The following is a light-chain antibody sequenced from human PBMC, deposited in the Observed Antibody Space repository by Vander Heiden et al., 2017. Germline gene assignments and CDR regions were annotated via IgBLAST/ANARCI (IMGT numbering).Light chain of an antibody. J-gene: IGKJ5*01. CDR3: QQYNNGLPIT. CDR1: QSISSY. Sequence: IVLPHSQAPLSVSPGERATLACRASQSISSYLAWYQQKPGQAPRLLIYGASTRATGIPARFSGSGSGTEFTLTISSLQSEDFAVYYCQQYNNGLPITFGQGTRLEMK. CDR2: GAS. V-gene: IGKV3-15*01.